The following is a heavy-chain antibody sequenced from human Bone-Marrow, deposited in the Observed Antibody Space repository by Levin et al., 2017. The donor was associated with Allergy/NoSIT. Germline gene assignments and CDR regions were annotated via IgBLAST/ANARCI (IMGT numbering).Heavy chain of an antibody. Sequence: MSSETLSLTCKVSGGSLSNSYWTWIRQTPEKRLEWIGYIYFSATTNYNPSLKSRVTISADTSKNQFSLRLTSVTAADTAVYYCSSTDEYGRSDFWGQGTLVIVSS. CDR1: GGSLSNSY. J-gene: IGHJ4*02. V-gene: IGHV4-59*01. CDR2: IYFSATT. D-gene: IGHD2/OR15-2a*01. CDR3: SSTDEYGRSDF.